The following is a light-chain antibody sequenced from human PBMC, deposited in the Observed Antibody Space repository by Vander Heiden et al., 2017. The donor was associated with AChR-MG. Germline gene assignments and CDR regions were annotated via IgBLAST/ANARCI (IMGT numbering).Light chain of an antibody. CDR3: QQDDNSPRT. Sequence: EIVLTQSPGTLSLSPGERATLSCRASQSVSNNYLAWYQQKPGQAPRLLIYGASSRATGIPDRFSGSGSGTDFTLTISRLEPEDFAVYYCQQDDNSPRTFGQGTKVEIK. V-gene: IGKV3-20*01. CDR2: GAS. CDR1: QSVSNNY. J-gene: IGKJ1*01.